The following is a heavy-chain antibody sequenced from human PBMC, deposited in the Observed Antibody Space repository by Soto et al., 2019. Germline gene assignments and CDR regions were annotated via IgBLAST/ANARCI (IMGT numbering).Heavy chain of an antibody. V-gene: IGHV4-34*01. CDR1: GGSFSGYY. J-gene: IGHJ6*02. CDR3: ARAPPNPRRFLNTLWDWDMDV. CDR2: INHSGST. Sequence: QVQLQQWGAGLLKPSETLSLACAVYGGSFSGYYWSWIRQPPGKGLEWIGEINHSGSTNYNPSLKSRVTISVDTSKNQFSLKLSSVTAADTAVYYCARAPPNPRRFLNTLWDWDMDVWGQGTTVTVSS. D-gene: IGHD3-3*01.